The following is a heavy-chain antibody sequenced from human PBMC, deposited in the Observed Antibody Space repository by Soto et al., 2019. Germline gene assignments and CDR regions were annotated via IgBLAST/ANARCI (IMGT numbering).Heavy chain of an antibody. CDR3: ARVLAAAGSYYFDY. V-gene: IGHV4-31*03. CDR2: IYYSGST. Sequence: NPSETLSLTCTVSGGSISSGGYYWSWIRQHPGKGLEWIGYIYYSGSTYYNPSLKSRVTISVDTSKNQFSLKLSSVTAADTAVYYCARVLAAAGSYYFDYWGQGTLVTVSS. J-gene: IGHJ4*02. CDR1: GGSISSGGYY. D-gene: IGHD6-13*01.